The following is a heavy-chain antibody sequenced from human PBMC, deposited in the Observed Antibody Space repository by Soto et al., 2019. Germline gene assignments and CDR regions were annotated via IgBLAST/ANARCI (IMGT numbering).Heavy chain of an antibody. D-gene: IGHD6-19*01. CDR1: GFTFSSYS. CDR2: ISSSSSTI. V-gene: IGHV3-48*02. Sequence: GGSLRLSCAASGFTFSSYSMNWVRQAPGKGLEWVSYISSSSSTIYYADSVKGRFTISRDNAKNSLYLQMNSLRDEDTAVYYCARDKITGIAVEVADYWGQGTLVTVSS. CDR3: ARDKITGIAVEVADY. J-gene: IGHJ4*02.